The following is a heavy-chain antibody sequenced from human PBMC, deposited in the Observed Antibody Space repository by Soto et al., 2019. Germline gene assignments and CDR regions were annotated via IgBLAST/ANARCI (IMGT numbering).Heavy chain of an antibody. D-gene: IGHD2-2*01. V-gene: IGHV3-21*06. J-gene: IGHJ5*01. CDR1: GFPFSRYG. Sequence: GWSLRLSCAASGFPFSRYGMNWLRQAPGKGLEWVASISSSTSYVYYADSVKGRFSTSRDNAKNILYLEMYGLRTEDTAVYYCARDPSEGRVGNWFESWGQGTRVTVSS. CDR3: ARDPSEGRVGNWFES. CDR2: ISSSTSYV.